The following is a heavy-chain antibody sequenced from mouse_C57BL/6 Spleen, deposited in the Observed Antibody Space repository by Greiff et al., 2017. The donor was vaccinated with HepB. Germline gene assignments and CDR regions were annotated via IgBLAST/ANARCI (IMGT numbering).Heavy chain of an antibody. J-gene: IGHJ2*01. V-gene: IGHV1-26*01. CDR1: GYTFTDYY. CDR3: ARIQKGFDY. Sequence: EVQLQQSGPELVKPGASVKISCKASGYTFTDYYMNWVKQSHGKSLEWIGDINPNNGGTSYNQKFKGKATLTVDKSSSTAYMELRSLTSEDSAVYYCARIQKGFDYWGQGTTLTVSS. CDR2: INPNNGGT.